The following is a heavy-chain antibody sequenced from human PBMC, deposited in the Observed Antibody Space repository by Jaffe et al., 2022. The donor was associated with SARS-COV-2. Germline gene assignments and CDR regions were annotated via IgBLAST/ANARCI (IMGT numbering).Heavy chain of an antibody. J-gene: IGHJ6*02. CDR1: GDSVSSNSAA. V-gene: IGHV6-1*01. Sequence: QVQLQQSGPGLVKPSQTLSLTCAISGDSVSSNSAAWNWIRQSPSRGLEWLGRTYYRSKWYNDYAVSVKSRITINPDTSKNQFSLQLNSVTPEDTAVYYCARVPSDPYCSSTSCYKGSGMDVWGQGTTVTVSS. CDR3: ARVPSDPYCSSTSCYKGSGMDV. CDR2: TYYRSKWYN. D-gene: IGHD2-2*02.